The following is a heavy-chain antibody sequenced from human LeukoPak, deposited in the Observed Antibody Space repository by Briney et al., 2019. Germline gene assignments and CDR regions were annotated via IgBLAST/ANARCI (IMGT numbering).Heavy chain of an antibody. CDR3: ARMRSGSYYKYYFDY. V-gene: IGHV2-70*11. D-gene: IGHD1-26*01. CDR1: GFSHSTSGMC. J-gene: IGHJ4*02. CDR2: IDWDDDK. Sequence: ESGPTLVNPTQTLTLTCTFSGFSHSTSGMCVSWIRQPPGKALEWLARIDWDDDKYYSTSLKTRLTISKDTSKNQVVLTMTNMDPVDTATYYCARMRSGSYYKYYFDYWGQGTLVTVSS.